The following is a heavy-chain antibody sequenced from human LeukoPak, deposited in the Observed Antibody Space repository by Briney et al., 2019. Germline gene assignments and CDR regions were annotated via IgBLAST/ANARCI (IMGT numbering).Heavy chain of an antibody. D-gene: IGHD6-13*01. Sequence: SETLSLTCTVSGGSISSGGYYWSWIRQPPGKGLEWIGYIYHSGSTYYNPSLKSRVTISVDRSKNQFSLKLSSVTAADTAVYYCASAQQLVLGHRYFDLWGRGTLVTVSS. CDR1: GGSISSGGYY. CDR2: IYHSGST. V-gene: IGHV4-30-2*01. CDR3: ASAQQLVLGHRYFDL. J-gene: IGHJ2*01.